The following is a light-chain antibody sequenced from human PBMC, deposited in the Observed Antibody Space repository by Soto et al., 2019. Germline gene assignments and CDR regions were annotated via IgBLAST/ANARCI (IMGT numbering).Light chain of an antibody. J-gene: IGKJ1*01. CDR1: QSISVW. Sequence: DIQMTQSPSTLSASVGDRVTITCRASQSISVWLAWYQQKPGKAPKLLIYQVSVLESGVPSRFSGSGSETEFTLTISSLQPDDFATYYCQHYDSSSWTLGQGTKVEIK. CDR3: QHYDSSSWT. V-gene: IGKV1-5*03. CDR2: QVS.